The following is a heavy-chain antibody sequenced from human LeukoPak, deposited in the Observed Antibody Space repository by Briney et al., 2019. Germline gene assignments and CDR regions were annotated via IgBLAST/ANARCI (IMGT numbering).Heavy chain of an antibody. CDR1: GFTFSSYG. Sequence: LPGGSLRLSCAASGFTFSSYGMHRVRQAPGKGLEWVAVISYDGSNKYYADSVKGRFTISRDNSKNTLYLQMNSLRAEDTAVYYCAKGGGGSSSWSYFDYWGQGTLVTVSS. CDR3: AKGGGGSSSWSYFDY. J-gene: IGHJ4*02. D-gene: IGHD6-13*01. CDR2: ISYDGSNK. V-gene: IGHV3-30*18.